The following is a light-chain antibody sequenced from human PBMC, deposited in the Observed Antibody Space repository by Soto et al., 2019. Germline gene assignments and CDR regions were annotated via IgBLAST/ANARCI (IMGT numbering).Light chain of an antibody. CDR1: QSISSS. J-gene: IGKJ1*01. CDR3: QQYGSSGT. Sequence: DIMMTQSPPTLSVSPGERATLSCRASQSISSSLAWYQQKPGQAPRLLIYGASSRATGIPDRFSGSGSGTDFTLTISRLEPEDFAVYYCQQYGSSGTFGQGTKVDI. CDR2: GAS. V-gene: IGKV3-20*01.